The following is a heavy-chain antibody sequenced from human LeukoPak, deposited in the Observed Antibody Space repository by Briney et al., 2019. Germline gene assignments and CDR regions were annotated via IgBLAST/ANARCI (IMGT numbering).Heavy chain of an antibody. CDR3: ARNLNYAFNT. Sequence: GGSLRLSCEASGFTFSTYSMNWVRQAPGKGLEWVSYITNSANSITYADSAKGRFTISRDNAKNSLFLQMSSLKDEDTAVYYCARNLNYAFNTGGKGTRVTVS. CDR1: GFTFSTYS. V-gene: IGHV3-48*02. CDR2: ITNSANSI. J-gene: IGHJ3*02. D-gene: IGHD5-24*01.